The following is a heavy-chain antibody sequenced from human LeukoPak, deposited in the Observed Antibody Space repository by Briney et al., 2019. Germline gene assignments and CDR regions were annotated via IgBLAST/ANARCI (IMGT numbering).Heavy chain of an antibody. CDR3: ARESSSPQGDFDY. CDR1: GFTFSSYW. D-gene: IGHD6-6*01. J-gene: IGHJ4*02. Sequence: GGSLRLSCAASGFTFSSYWMHWVRQAPGKGLVWVSRINSDGSSTSYADSVKGRFTISRDNAKNTLYLQMNSLRAEDTAVYYCARESSSPQGDFDYWGQGTLVTVSS. CDR2: INSDGSST. V-gene: IGHV3-74*01.